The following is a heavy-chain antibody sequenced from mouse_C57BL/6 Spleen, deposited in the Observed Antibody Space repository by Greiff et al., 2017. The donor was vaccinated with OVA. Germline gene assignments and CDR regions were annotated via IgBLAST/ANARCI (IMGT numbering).Heavy chain of an antibody. CDR1: GYSFTGYY. CDR3: ARWGHGGV. V-gene: IGHV1-42*01. Sequence: EVQLQQSGPELVKPGASVKISCKASGYSFTGYYMNWVKQSPEKSLEWIGEINPSTGGTTYNQKFKAKATLTVDKSSSTAYMQLKSVTSEDCAVYYCARWGHGGVWGTGTTVTVSS. D-gene: IGHD1-1*01. CDR2: INPSTGGT. J-gene: IGHJ1*03.